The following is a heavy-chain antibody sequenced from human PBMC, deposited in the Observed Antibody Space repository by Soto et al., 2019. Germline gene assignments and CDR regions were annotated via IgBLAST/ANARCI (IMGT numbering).Heavy chain of an antibody. CDR1: GGTFNIYA. CDR2: IIPLFGTA. Sequence: QVQLVQSGAEVKKPGSSVKVSCRASGGTFNIYAINWVRQAPGHGLEWMGGIIPLFGTAKYAQKFQGRVTITADESTSTAHMELRSLRSEDTAVYYCAREQYTGPAFDIWGQGTMVTVSS. CDR3: AREQYTGPAFDI. V-gene: IGHV1-69*01. D-gene: IGHD2-2*02. J-gene: IGHJ3*02.